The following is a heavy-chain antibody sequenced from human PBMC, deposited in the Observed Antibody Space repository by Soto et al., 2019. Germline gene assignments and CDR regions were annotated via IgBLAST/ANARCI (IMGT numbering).Heavy chain of an antibody. CDR2: LSASGGST. D-gene: IGHD1-26*01. V-gene: IGHV3-23*01. CDR1: GITSSSYA. J-gene: IGHJ6*02. CDR3: AKCGTFCQRVGMDV. Sequence: PGGSLRLSCAASGITSSSYAMSWVLQAPGKGLEWVSALSASGGSTQYAESVRGRFTISRDKSKSTLYLDMNSLRAEDTAVYYCAKCGTFCQRVGMDVWGQGTTVTVSS.